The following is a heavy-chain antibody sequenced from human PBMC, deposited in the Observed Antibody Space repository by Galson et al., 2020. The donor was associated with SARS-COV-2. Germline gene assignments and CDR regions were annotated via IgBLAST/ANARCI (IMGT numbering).Heavy chain of an antibody. CDR2: INPNSCGA. D-gene: IGHD3-10*01. J-gene: IGHJ5*02. CDR1: GYKFTDYY. Sequence: ASVQVSCKASGYKFTDYYMHWVRQAPGQGLEWMGWINPNSCGAVSAQTFQGMLTLTTDTSITTAYLQLSSLTSDDTAVYYCARVYYGDKVDLWGQGTLVAVSS. CDR3: ARVYYGDKVDL. V-gene: IGHV1-2*02.